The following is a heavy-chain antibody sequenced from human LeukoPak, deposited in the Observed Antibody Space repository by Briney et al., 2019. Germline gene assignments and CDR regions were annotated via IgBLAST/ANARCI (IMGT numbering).Heavy chain of an antibody. Sequence: PGGSLRLSCAASGFTFSSYWMHWVRQAPGKGVVWVSHINSDGSSTRYADSVKGRFTISRDNAKNTLYLGVSSLRVEDTAVYYCATNAATVAAGNFFDYWGQGTLVTVSS. CDR1: GFTFSSYW. CDR3: ATNAATVAAGNFFDY. V-gene: IGHV3-74*01. D-gene: IGHD6-13*01. CDR2: INSDGSST. J-gene: IGHJ4*02.